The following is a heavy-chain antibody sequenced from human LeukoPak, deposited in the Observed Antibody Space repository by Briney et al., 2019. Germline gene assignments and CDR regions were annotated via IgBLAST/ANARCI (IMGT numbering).Heavy chain of an antibody. Sequence: KPSETLSLTCTVSGYSISSGYYWGWIRQPPGKGLEWTGSIDHSGSTYYNPSLKSRITISVDTSKDQFSLKLSSVTAADTAVYYCARDPRGFDLWGRGTLVTVSS. CDR2: IDHSGST. V-gene: IGHV4-38-2*02. CDR1: GYSISSGYY. J-gene: IGHJ2*01. CDR3: ARDPRGFDL.